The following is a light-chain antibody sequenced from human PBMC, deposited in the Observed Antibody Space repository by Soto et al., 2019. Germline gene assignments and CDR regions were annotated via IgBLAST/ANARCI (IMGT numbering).Light chain of an antibody. V-gene: IGKV3-20*01. CDR3: QHYGTSAL. Sequence: EIVLTQSPGTLSLSPGERATLSCRASQSVSSSYLAWYQQKPGQAPRLLIYGASSRATGIPDRFSDSGSGTDFTLTITRLEPEDFAVYYCQHYGTSALFGPGTKVDIK. J-gene: IGKJ3*01. CDR2: GAS. CDR1: QSVSSSY.